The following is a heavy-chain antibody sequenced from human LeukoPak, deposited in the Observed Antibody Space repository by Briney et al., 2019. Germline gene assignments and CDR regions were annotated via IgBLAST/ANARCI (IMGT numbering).Heavy chain of an antibody. D-gene: IGHD7-27*01. CDR2: INPKSGGT. V-gene: IGHV1-2*06. CDR1: GCILTDYY. CDR3: ARDLASTPHWELDY. J-gene: IGHJ4*02. Sequence: GASVKVSCKASGCILTDYYIHWVRQSHAQGLEWMGRINPKSGGTDDAQDFQGRVTMTRDSSINTVHLYLSSLTSDDTAVYYCARDLASTPHWELDYWGQGSPVTVPP.